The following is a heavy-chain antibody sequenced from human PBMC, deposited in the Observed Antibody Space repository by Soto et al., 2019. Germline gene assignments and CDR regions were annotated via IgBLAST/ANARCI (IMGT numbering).Heavy chain of an antibody. CDR1: GYTFTSYY. Sequence: ASVKVSCKASGYTFTSYYMHCVRQAPGEGLEWMGIISPGVGNTSYSKKFHSRVPMARVTSTSTIYMNKSSLRSKGTAVYYCARDTRSAVAADFFYCRGMDDWGQGTMVTVSS. CDR2: ISPGVGNT. CDR3: ARDTRSAVAADFFYCRGMDD. V-gene: IGHV1-46*01. J-gene: IGHJ6*02. D-gene: IGHD6-19*01.